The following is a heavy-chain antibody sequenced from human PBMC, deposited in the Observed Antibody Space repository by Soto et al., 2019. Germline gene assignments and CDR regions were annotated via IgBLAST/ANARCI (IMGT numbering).Heavy chain of an antibody. V-gene: IGHV3-30*18. Sequence: GGSLRLSCAASGFNFSRHGMHGVRQAPGKGLEWVAVMSYDGSDEYYADSVKGRFTISRDNSKNTLYLQMNSLRPEDTAVYYCAKEQTLPNRHYSLLDDSGQGALVTVSS. J-gene: IGHJ4*02. CDR3: AKEQTLPNRHYSLLDD. CDR2: MSYDGSDE. D-gene: IGHD1-7*01. CDR1: GFNFSRHG.